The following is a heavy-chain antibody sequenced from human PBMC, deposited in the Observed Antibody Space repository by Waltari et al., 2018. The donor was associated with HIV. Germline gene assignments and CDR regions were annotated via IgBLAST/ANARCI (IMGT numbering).Heavy chain of an antibody. CDR2: MNPNSGNT. J-gene: IGHJ6*02. Sequence: QVQLVQSGAEVKKPGASVKVSCKASGYTFTSYDINWVRQATGQGLEWMGWMNPNSGNTGYAQKFQGRVTMTRNTSISTAYMELSSLRSEDTAVYYCARVRGKQWLVRYYYYYGMDVWGQGTTVTVSS. CDR1: GYTFTSYD. D-gene: IGHD6-19*01. CDR3: ARVRGKQWLVRYYYYYGMDV. V-gene: IGHV1-8*01.